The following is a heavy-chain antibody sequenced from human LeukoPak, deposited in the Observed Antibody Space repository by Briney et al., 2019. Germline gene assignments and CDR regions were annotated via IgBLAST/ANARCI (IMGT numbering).Heavy chain of an antibody. V-gene: IGHV1-2*02. Sequence: ASVKVSCKASGYTFTGYYMHWVRQAPGQGREWMGWINPNSGGTNYAQKFQGRVTMTRDTSISTAYMELSRLRSDDTAVYYCARNGCSSTSCSHYYYYYMDVWGKGTTVTVSS. D-gene: IGHD2-2*01. J-gene: IGHJ6*03. CDR2: INPNSGGT. CDR1: GYTFTGYY. CDR3: ARNGCSSTSCSHYYYYYMDV.